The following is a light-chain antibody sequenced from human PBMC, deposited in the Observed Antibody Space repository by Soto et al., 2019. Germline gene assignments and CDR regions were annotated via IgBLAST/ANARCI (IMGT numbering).Light chain of an antibody. CDR1: QGVSSY. J-gene: IGKJ1*01. Sequence: EIVLTQSPATLALSPGESATLSCRASQGVSSYLAWYQQKPGQAPRLLIYDASNRATGIPARFSGSGSETDFTLTISSLQSEDFAVYYCQQYNNWPPWTFGQGTKVDIK. V-gene: IGKV3-11*01. CDR3: QQYNNWPPWT. CDR2: DAS.